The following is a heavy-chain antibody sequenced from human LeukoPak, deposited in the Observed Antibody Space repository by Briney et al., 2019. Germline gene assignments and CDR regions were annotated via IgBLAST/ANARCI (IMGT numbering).Heavy chain of an antibody. J-gene: IGHJ5*02. D-gene: IGHD1-26*01. Sequence: GASVKVSRKASGYTFTSYAIIWVRQAPGHGLEWMGWISANNGNTNYAQKLQGRVTMTTDTSTSTAYMELRTLTSDDTAVYYCARQIVGATNWFDPWGQGTLVTVSS. CDR1: GYTFTSYA. V-gene: IGHV1-18*01. CDR2: ISANNGNT. CDR3: ARQIVGATNWFDP.